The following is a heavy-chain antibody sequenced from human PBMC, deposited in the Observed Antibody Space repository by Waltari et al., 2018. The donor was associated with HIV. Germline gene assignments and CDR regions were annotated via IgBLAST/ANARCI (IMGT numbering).Heavy chain of an antibody. CDR2: INPNSGGT. V-gene: IGHV1-2*02. CDR1: GYTFTGYY. Sequence: VKVSCKASGYTFTGYYMHWVRQAPGQGLEWMGWINPNSGGTNYAQKFQGRVTMTRDTSISTAYMELSRLRSDDTAVYYCARDLGMGLVGSYGWYDYWGQGTLVTVSS. CDR3: ARDLGMGLVGSYGWYDY. J-gene: IGHJ4*02. D-gene: IGHD5-18*01.